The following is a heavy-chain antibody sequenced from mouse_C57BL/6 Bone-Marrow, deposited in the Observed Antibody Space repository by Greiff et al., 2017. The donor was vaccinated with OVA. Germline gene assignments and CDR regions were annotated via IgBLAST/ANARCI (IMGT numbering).Heavy chain of an antibody. CDR2: INPSNGGT. D-gene: IGHD1-1*01. V-gene: IGHV1-53*01. J-gene: IGHJ4*01. CDR3: ERGGYYYGIGGDDARDY. CDR1: GYTFTSYW. Sequence: QVQLQQPGTDLVKPGASVKLSCKASGYTFTSYWMPWVKQRPGQGLEWIGNINPSNGGTNYNEKFKSQATMTVDKSSSTAYMQLSSLTSEDSAVYNCERGGYYYGIGGDDARDYWGQGTSVTVSS.